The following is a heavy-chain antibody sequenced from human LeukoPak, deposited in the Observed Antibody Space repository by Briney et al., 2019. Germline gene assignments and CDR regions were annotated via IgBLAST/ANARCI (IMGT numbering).Heavy chain of an antibody. D-gene: IGHD5-12*01. V-gene: IGHV3-48*03. Sequence: GGSLRLSCAASGFTFSSYEMHWVRQAPGKALEWVADISSSGTTIYYADSVKGRFTISRDNAKNSLYLQMNSLRAEDTAVYYCARLLVATPGVDPWGQGTLVTVSS. CDR3: ARLLVATPGVDP. CDR2: ISSSGTTI. J-gene: IGHJ5*02. CDR1: GFTFSSYE.